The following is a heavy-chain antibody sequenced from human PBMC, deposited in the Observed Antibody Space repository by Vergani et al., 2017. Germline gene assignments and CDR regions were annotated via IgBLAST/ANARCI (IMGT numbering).Heavy chain of an antibody. V-gene: IGHV3-23*01. CDR3: AKRITMIVVVINDAFDI. Sequence: EVQLLESGGGLVQPGGSLRLSCAASGFTFNNYAMSWVRQAPGKGLDWVSAISGSGGSTYYADSAKGRFTISRDNSKNTLYLQMNSLRAEDTAVYYCAKRITMIVVVINDAFDIWGQGTMVTVSS. J-gene: IGHJ3*02. CDR1: GFTFNNYA. CDR2: ISGSGGST. D-gene: IGHD3-22*01.